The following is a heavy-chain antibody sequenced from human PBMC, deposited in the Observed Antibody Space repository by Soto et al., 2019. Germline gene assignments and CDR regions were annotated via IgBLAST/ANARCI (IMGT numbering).Heavy chain of an antibody. D-gene: IGHD6-19*01. Sequence: QVQLVQSGAEVKKPGASLKVSCQASGYTFTEFGITWVRQAPGQGLAWVGWISTYNGNTNYAQKLQGRVTMTTDTSTNPAYMELSSLRSDDTAVYCCARYGYSSGWYLGTGMDVWGQGTPVTVSS. V-gene: IGHV1-18*04. CDR2: ISTYNGNT. CDR3: ARYGYSSGWYLGTGMDV. J-gene: IGHJ6*02. CDR1: GYTFTEFG.